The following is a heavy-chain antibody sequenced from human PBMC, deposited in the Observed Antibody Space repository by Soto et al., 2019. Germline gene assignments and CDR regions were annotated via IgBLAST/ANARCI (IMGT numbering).Heavy chain of an antibody. CDR2: IDPDGTTT. Sequence: GGSLRLSCVTSGFDFSYYWIHWIRQAPGKGLVWVSRIDPDGTTTNYADSVKGRFTVSRDNAKDTAYLQMDSLTADDTALYYCKRGIRPSSAGTGAYWGTGSRVTVAS. J-gene: IGHJ1*01. V-gene: IGHV3-74*01. D-gene: IGHD1-1*01. CDR1: GFDFSYYW. CDR3: KRGIRPSSAGTGAY.